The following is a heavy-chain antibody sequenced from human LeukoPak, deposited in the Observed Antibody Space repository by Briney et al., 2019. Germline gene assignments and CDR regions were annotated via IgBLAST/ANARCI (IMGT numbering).Heavy chain of an antibody. V-gene: IGHV4-59*01. D-gene: IGHD4-11*01. J-gene: IGHJ4*02. CDR1: GGSISSYY. Sequence: PSETLSLTCTVSGGSISSYYWSWIRQPPGKGLEWIGYIYYSGSTNYNPSLKSRVTISVDTSKNQFSLKLSSVTAADTAVYYCARGDYSDSPVDYWGQGTLVTASS. CDR2: IYYSGST. CDR3: ARGDYSDSPVDY.